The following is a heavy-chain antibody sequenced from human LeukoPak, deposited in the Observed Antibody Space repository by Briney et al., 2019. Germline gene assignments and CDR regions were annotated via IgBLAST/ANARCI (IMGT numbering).Heavy chain of an antibody. CDR1: GFTFSAYP. D-gene: IGHD1-26*01. Sequence: GGSLRLSCAASGFTFSAYPMHWVRQAPGKGLEWVASILYDGSKKFYDDSVKGRFSIYRDNAKNSLYLQMNSLRAEDTAVYYCARPGYSGSYYYYMDVWGKGTTVTVSS. V-gene: IGHV3-33*08. CDR3: ARPGYSGSYYYYMDV. J-gene: IGHJ6*03. CDR2: ILYDGSKK.